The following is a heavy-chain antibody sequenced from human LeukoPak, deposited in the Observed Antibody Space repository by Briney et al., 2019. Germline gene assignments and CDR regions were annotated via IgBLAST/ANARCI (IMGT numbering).Heavy chain of an antibody. Sequence: SVKVSCKASGGTLSNYAISWVRQAPGQGLERMGGIIPIFGTTNYAQKFQGRVTITADASTNTAYMELSILRSEDTAVYYCARGTSGYSYGYFYYYAMDVWGQGTTVTVSS. J-gene: IGHJ6*02. D-gene: IGHD5-18*01. CDR2: IIPIFGTT. V-gene: IGHV1-69*13. CDR1: GGTLSNYA. CDR3: ARGTSGYSYGYFYYYAMDV.